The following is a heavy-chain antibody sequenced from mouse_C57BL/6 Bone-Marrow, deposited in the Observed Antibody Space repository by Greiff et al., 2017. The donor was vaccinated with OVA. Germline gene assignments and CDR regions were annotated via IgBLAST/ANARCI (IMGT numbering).Heavy chain of an antibody. Sequence: VQLQQPGAELVRPGSSVKLSCKASSYTFTSYWMHWVKQRPIQGLEWIGNIDPSDSETHYNQKFKDKATLTVDKSSSTAYMQLSSLTSEDSAVYYCASSYYGYYFDYWGQGTTLTVSS. V-gene: IGHV1-52*01. CDR1: SYTFTSYW. CDR2: IDPSDSET. CDR3: ASSYYGYYFDY. J-gene: IGHJ2*01. D-gene: IGHD2-10*01.